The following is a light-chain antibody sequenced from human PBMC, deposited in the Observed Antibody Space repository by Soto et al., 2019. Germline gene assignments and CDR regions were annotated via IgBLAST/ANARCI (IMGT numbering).Light chain of an antibody. Sequence: DIQMTQSPSSLAASVGDRVTITCRASQSIGTHLNWYQQKIGTAPKLLIYAASSLQSGVPSRFSGSGSGTDFTLTISSLQPEDFATYFCQLSLTTPYIFGQGTKVEIK. CDR2: AAS. CDR3: QLSLTTPYI. CDR1: QSIGTH. J-gene: IGKJ2*01. V-gene: IGKV1-39*01.